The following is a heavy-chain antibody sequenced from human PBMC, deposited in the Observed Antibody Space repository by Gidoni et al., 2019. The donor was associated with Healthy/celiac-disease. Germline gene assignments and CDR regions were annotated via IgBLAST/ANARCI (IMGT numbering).Heavy chain of an antibody. Sequence: EVQLVESGGGLVQPGGSLRLSCAASGFTFSSYWMHWVRQAPGKGLVWVSRINSDGSSTSYADSVKGRFTISRDNAKNTLYLQMNSLRAEDTAVYYCARTLLRSGYYYGMDVWGQGTTVTVSS. D-gene: IGHD2-15*01. J-gene: IGHJ6*02. V-gene: IGHV3-74*01. CDR3: ARTLLRSGYYYGMDV. CDR1: GFTFSSYW. CDR2: INSDGSST.